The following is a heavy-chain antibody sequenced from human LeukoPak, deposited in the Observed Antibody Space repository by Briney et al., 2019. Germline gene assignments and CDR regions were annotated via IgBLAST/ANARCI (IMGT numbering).Heavy chain of an antibody. CDR1: GFTFSSYV. V-gene: IGHV3-30*04. CDR3: ARASPRSSGYYLDY. J-gene: IGHJ4*02. Sequence: GGSLRLSCAASGFTFSSYVMHWVRQAPGKGLEWVAIISYDGSNEYYADSVKGRFTISRDNSKNTLYLQMNSLRAADTAVYYCARASPRSSGYYLDYWGQGTLVTVSS. D-gene: IGHD3-22*01. CDR2: ISYDGSNE.